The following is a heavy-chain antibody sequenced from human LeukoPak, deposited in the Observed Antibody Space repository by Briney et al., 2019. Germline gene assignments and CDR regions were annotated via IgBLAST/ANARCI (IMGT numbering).Heavy chain of an antibody. CDR3: ARDKGWLQLTLDY. D-gene: IGHD5-24*01. Sequence: GGSLRLSCAASGFTFSSYAMSWVRQAPGKGLEWVSYISSSGSTIYYADSVKGRFTISRDNAKNSLYLQMNSLRAEDTAVYYCARDKGWLQLTLDYWGQGTLVTVSS. CDR2: ISSSGSTI. CDR1: GFTFSSYA. J-gene: IGHJ4*02. V-gene: IGHV3-48*04.